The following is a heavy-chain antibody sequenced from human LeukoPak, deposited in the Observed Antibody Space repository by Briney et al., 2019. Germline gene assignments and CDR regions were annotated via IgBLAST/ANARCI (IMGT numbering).Heavy chain of an antibody. Sequence: ASVKVSCKASGYTFTGYYMHWVRQAPGQGLEWMGWINPNSGGTNYAQKFQGRVTMTRDTSISTAYMELSRLRFDDTAVYYCARALGIAMVIPYFDYWGQGTLVTVSS. V-gene: IGHV1-2*02. J-gene: IGHJ4*02. CDR2: INPNSGGT. CDR3: ARALGIAMVIPYFDY. CDR1: GYTFTGYY. D-gene: IGHD5-18*01.